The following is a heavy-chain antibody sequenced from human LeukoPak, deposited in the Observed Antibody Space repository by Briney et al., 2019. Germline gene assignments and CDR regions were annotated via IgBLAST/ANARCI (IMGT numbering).Heavy chain of an antibody. J-gene: IGHJ6*03. V-gene: IGHV3-74*01. D-gene: IGHD2-2*02. CDR2: INGDGSST. CDR1: GFTFSSHW. Sequence: PGGSLRLSCAASGFTFSSHWMHWVRQAPGKGLVWVSRINGDGSSTSDADSVRGRFTISRDNAKNTLYLHMNSLRAEDTAVYYCVRGVYCSSSGCYTGYYYYYMDVWGKGTTVTVSS. CDR3: VRGVYCSSSGCYTGYYYYYMDV.